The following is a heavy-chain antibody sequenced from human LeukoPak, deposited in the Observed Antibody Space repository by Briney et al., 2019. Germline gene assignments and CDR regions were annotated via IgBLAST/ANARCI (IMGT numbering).Heavy chain of an antibody. CDR3: ARGGEPGYYYDSSGPSMV. J-gene: IGHJ4*02. D-gene: IGHD3-22*01. CDR2: ISSSGGTI. Sequence: PGGSLRLSCAASRFTFSDYYMSWIRQAPGKGLEWVSYISSSGGTIYYADSVKGRFTISRDNAKNSLYLQMNSLRAEDTAVYYCARGGEPGYYYDSSGPSMVWGQGTLVTVSS. V-gene: IGHV3-11*04. CDR1: RFTFSDYY.